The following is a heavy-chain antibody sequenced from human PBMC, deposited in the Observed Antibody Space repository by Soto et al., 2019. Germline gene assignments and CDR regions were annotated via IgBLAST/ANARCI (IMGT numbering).Heavy chain of an antibody. D-gene: IGHD3-22*01. V-gene: IGHV5-10-1*01. Sequence: GESLKISCKGSGYSFAGYWITWVRQKPGKGLEWMGRIDPSDSQTYYSPSFRGHVTISVTKSITTVFLQWSSLRASDTAMYYCARQIYDSDTGGNMDVWGQGTTVTVSS. J-gene: IGHJ6*02. CDR1: GYSFAGYW. CDR2: IDPSDSQT. CDR3: ARQIYDSDTGGNMDV.